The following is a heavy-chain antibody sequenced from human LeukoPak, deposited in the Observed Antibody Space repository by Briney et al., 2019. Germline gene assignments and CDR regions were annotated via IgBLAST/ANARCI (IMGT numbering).Heavy chain of an antibody. CDR1: GYDFTTYW. Sequence: GESLKISCKGSGYDFTTYWIAWVRQMPGKGLEWMGIIYPGDSDTRYDPSFQGQVTISADRSTSTAYLQWSSLRASDTAMYYCARASRDGYNQNFDHWGQGTLVTVSS. CDR3: ARASRDGYNQNFDH. CDR2: IYPGDSDT. D-gene: IGHD5-24*01. V-gene: IGHV5-51*01. J-gene: IGHJ4*02.